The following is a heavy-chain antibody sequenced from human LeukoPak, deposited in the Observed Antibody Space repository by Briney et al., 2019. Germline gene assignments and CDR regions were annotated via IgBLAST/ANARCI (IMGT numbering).Heavy chain of an antibody. Sequence: GASVKGSCTASGYTFTSYDMHWVRQAPGQGLEWMGIINPSGGSTSYAQKFPGRVTMTRDTSTSTVYMELSSLRSEDTAVYYCARELAPGYSSSWYVNYWGQGTLVTVPS. CDR3: ARELAPGYSSSWYVNY. V-gene: IGHV1-46*01. CDR2: INPSGGST. D-gene: IGHD6-13*01. CDR1: GYTFTSYD. J-gene: IGHJ4*02.